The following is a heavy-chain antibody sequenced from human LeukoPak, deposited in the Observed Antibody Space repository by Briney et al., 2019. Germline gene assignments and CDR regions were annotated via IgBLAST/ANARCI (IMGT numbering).Heavy chain of an antibody. Sequence: GGSLRLSCAASGFTFSSYAMSWVRQPPGKGLEWVSSIFPSGGEIHYADSVRGRFTISRDNSKSTLSLQMNSLRVEDTAIYYRATYRQVLLPFESWGQGTLVTVSS. CDR1: GFTFSSYA. D-gene: IGHD2-8*02. CDR2: IFPSGGEI. V-gene: IGHV3-23*01. CDR3: ATYRQVLLPFES. J-gene: IGHJ4*02.